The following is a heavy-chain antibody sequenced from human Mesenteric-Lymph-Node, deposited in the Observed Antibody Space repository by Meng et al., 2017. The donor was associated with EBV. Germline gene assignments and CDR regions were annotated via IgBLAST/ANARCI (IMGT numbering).Heavy chain of an antibody. J-gene: IGHJ5*02. Sequence: QVQLQQWGAGLLMPSETLSLTCGVYGGSFIGYSWNWIRQPPGKGLEWIGEINPGGSTTYNPSLKSRVTMSIDTSEKKFSLKLTSVTAADTAVYYCARDRHFDPWGQGTLVTVSS. V-gene: IGHV4-34*01. CDR3: ARDRHFDP. CDR2: INPGGST. CDR1: GGSFIGYS.